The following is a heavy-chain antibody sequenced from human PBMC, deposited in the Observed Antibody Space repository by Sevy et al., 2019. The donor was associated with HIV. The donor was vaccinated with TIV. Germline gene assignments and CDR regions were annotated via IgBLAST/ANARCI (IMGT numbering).Heavy chain of an antibody. Sequence: GESLKISCKGSGYSFTKYWIGWVRQMPGKGLEWMGIIYPGDSDTRYRPSFQGQVTISADKSISTAYLQWSSLKASDTAMYYCTSLGGNDTSGYQFFDHWGQGTLVTVSS. CDR2: IYPGDSDT. CDR1: GYSFTKYW. J-gene: IGHJ4*02. D-gene: IGHD3-22*01. V-gene: IGHV5-51*01. CDR3: TSLGGNDTSGYQFFDH.